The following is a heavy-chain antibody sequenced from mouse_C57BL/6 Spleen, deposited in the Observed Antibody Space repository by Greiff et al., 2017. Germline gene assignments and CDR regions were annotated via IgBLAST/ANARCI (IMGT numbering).Heavy chain of an antibody. CDR1: GYAFSSSW. J-gene: IGHJ2*01. V-gene: IGHV1-82*01. CDR3: ANYGSSLYFDY. D-gene: IGHD1-1*01. CDR2: IYPGDGDT. Sequence: QVQLQQSGPELVKPGASVKISCKASGYAFSSSWMNWVKQRPGKGLEWIGRIYPGDGDTNYNGKFKGKATLTAEKSSSTAYMQLSSLTSEDSAFYFCANYGSSLYFDYWGQGTTLTVSS.